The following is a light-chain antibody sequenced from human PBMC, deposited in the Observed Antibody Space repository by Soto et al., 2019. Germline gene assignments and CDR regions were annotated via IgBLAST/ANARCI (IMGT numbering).Light chain of an antibody. J-gene: IGKJ5*01. Sequence: ERVLTQSPATLSFSPGERATLSCGAIQSVSSSYLAWYQQKPGQAPRLLIYGASSRATCIPDRISGRGSGTDFTLTISILEPEDFAVYYCQQYASSPSFTYGQGTRLEIK. CDR2: GAS. V-gene: IGKV3-20*01. CDR3: QQYASSPSFT. CDR1: QSVSSSY.